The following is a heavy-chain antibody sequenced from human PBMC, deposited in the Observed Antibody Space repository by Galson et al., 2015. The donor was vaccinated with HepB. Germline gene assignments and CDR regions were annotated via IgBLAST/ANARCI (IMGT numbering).Heavy chain of an antibody. Sequence: SLRLSCAASGFTFRNYAMHWVRQAPGQGLEWVALISDHGGDKYYADSVKGRFTISRDNFKNTLYVQINSLRVEDTAIFYCARGLSCTSTSCSSYFYYGVDVWGQGTTVPVSS. D-gene: IGHD2-2*01. J-gene: IGHJ6*02. V-gene: IGHV3-30*04. CDR1: GFTFRNYA. CDR3: ARGLSCTSTSCSSYFYYGVDV. CDR2: ISDHGGDK.